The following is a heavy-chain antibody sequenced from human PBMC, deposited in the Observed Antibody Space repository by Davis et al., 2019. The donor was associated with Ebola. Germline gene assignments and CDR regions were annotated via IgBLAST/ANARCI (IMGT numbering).Heavy chain of an antibody. J-gene: IGHJ6*04. CDR1: GGSISSYY. CDR3: ARARFSYYLGGRRYYYGMDV. CDR2: IYYSGST. Sequence: SETLSLTCTVSGGSISSYYWSWIRQPPGKGLEWIVYIYYSGSTNYNPSLKSRVTISVDTSKNQFSLKLSSVTASETAVYYCARARFSYYLGGRRYYYGMDVWGKGTTVTVSS. D-gene: IGHD3-10*01. V-gene: IGHV4-59*01.